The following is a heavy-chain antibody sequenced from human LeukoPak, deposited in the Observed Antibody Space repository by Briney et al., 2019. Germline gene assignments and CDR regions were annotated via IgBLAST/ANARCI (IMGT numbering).Heavy chain of an antibody. J-gene: IGHJ4*02. CDR2: INVYNGKT. D-gene: IGHD3-22*01. V-gene: IGHV1-18*01. CDR3: ARDQGYYYDSTGYVFDS. Sequence: ASVKVSCKASGYTFTNYGISWVRQAPGQGLEWMAWINVYNGKTYYAQNFQGRVTVTTDTSTSTAYTELGNLRSDDTAVYYCARDQGYYYDSTGYVFDSWGQGTLVTVSS. CDR1: GYTFTNYG.